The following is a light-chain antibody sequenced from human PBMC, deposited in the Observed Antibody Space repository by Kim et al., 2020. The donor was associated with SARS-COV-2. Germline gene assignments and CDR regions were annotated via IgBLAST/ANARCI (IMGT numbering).Light chain of an antibody. J-gene: IGKJ2*01. CDR2: GAS. Sequence: WSPGERATLACRASQSVTSDYLAWYQQKPGRPPRLLISGASSRATGIPDRFSGSGSGTDFTLAISRLETEDFAVYYCQQYGNSPYTFGQGTKLEIK. CDR3: QQYGNSPYT. V-gene: IGKV3-20*01. CDR1: QSVTSDY.